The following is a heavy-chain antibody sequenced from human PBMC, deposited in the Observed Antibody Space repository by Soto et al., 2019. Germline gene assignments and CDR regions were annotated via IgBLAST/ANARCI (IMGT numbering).Heavy chain of an antibody. CDR3: GMGGGYRYLDY. CDR2: ISNGGDAT. V-gene: IGHV3-23*01. CDR1: GFTFSSYG. J-gene: IGHJ4*02. D-gene: IGHD5-12*01. Sequence: GGSLRLSCAGSGFTFSSYGMSWVRQAPGKGLEWVSFISNGGDATHYADSVKGRFIISRDNSKNTLYLQMNSLRAEDTAVYYCGMGGGYRYLDYWGQGALVTVSS.